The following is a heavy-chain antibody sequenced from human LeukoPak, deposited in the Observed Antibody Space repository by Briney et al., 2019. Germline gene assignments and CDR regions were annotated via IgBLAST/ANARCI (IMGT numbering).Heavy chain of an antibody. CDR2: INSDGSST. CDR1: GFTFSSYW. CDR3: ARESGYSYGYFYY. Sequence: QPGGSLRLSCAASGFTFSSYWMHCVRHAPGKGLVWVSRINSDGSSTSYADSVKGRFTISRDNAKNTLYLQMNSLRAEDTAVYYCARESGYSYGYFYYWGQGTLVTVSS. J-gene: IGHJ4*02. V-gene: IGHV3-74*01. D-gene: IGHD5-18*01.